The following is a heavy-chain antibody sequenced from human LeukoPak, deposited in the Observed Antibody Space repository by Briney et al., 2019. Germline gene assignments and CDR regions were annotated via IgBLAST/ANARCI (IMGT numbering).Heavy chain of an antibody. V-gene: IGHV1-8*03. J-gene: IGHJ5*02. Sequence: GASVKVSCKASGYTFTSYDINWVRQAPGQGLEWMAWMNPNSGNTGYAQKFQGRVTITRNTSTSTAYMELSSLRSEDTAVYYCARGRDSDSWYFDWFDTWGQETLVTVSS. CDR3: ARGRDSDSWYFDWFDT. D-gene: IGHD6-13*01. CDR1: GYTFTSYD. CDR2: MNPNSGNT.